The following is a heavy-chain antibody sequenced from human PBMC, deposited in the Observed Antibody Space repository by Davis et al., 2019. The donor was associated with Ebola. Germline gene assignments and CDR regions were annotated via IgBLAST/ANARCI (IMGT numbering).Heavy chain of an antibody. J-gene: IGHJ6*02. CDR2: IYPGDSDT. Sequence: GGSLRLSCKGSGYSFTSYWNGWVRQMPGKGPEWMGIIYPGDSDTIYSPSFQGQVTISADKSISTAYLQWSSLKASDTAMYYCARRRIAAAPYYYYGMDVWGQGTMVTVSS. CDR3: ARRRIAAAPYYYYGMDV. D-gene: IGHD6-13*01. CDR1: GYSFTSYW. V-gene: IGHV5-51*01.